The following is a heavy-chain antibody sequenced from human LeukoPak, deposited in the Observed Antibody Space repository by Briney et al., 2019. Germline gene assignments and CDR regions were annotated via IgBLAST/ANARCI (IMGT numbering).Heavy chain of an antibody. V-gene: IGHV4-39*07. Sequence: PSETLSLTCTVSGDSISSPFYYWAWIRQPPGKGLQWIGTIYYTGSTYPNPSLKSRVTISEETSNNQFFLRLASVTAADTALYYCARGRGSYLGGFIDYWGQGNLVTISS. CDR2: IYYTGST. D-gene: IGHD1-26*01. CDR3: ARGRGSYLGGFIDY. CDR1: GDSISSPFYY. J-gene: IGHJ4*02.